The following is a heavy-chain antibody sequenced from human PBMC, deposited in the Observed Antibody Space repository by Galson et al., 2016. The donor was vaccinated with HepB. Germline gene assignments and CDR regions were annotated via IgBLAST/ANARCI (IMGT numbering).Heavy chain of an antibody. Sequence: SVKVSCKASGGTFSRYPISWVRQAPGQALEWMGGIIPMFGTAKYAQKFQGRVTITADESTSTGYMDLTSLSSEDTAVYYRARGGCVNWDEADPFDYWGQGTLVTVSS. D-gene: IGHD1-20*01. CDR3: ARGGCVNWDEADPFDY. CDR1: GGTFSRYP. CDR2: IIPMFGTA. J-gene: IGHJ4*02. V-gene: IGHV1-69*13.